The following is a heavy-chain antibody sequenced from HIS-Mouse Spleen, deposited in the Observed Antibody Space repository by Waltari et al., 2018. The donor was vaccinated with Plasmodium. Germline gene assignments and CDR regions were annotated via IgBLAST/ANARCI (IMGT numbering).Heavy chain of an antibody. CDR1: GFPFLSYV. D-gene: IGHD6-6*01. CDR2: IWYDGSNK. V-gene: IGHV3-33*01. J-gene: IGHJ2*01. Sequence: QVQLVESGGGVVQPGRSLRLSCAASGFPFLSYVMQWVRQAPGKGLEWVAVIWYDGSNKYYADSVKGRFTISRDNSKNTLYLQMNSLRAEDTAVYYCARETSIAARPYWYFDLWGRGTLVTVSS. CDR3: ARETSIAARPYWYFDL.